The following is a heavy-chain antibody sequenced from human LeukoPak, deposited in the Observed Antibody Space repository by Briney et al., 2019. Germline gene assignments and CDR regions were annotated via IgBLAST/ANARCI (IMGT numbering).Heavy chain of an antibody. V-gene: IGHV3-9*01. J-gene: IGHJ4*02. CDR1: GFTFDDYA. Sequence: GGSLRLSCAASGFTFDDYAMHWVRQAPGKGLEWVSGISWNSGSIGYVDSVKGRFTISRDNAKNSLYLQMNSLRAEDTALYYCAKDNDFWSGYIDYGGQGTLVTVSS. D-gene: IGHD3-3*01. CDR3: AKDNDFWSGYIDY. CDR2: ISWNSGSI.